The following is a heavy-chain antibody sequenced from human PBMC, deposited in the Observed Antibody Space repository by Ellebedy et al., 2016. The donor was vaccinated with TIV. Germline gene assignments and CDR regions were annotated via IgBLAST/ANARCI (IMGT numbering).Heavy chain of an antibody. D-gene: IGHD2-2*01. CDR3: AKGRGGGSDSSTPRYYFDY. CDR1: GFTFNSYA. CDR2: ISNTGTRT. J-gene: IGHJ4*02. V-gene: IGHV3-23*01. Sequence: PGGSLRLSCAASGFTFNSYAMSWVRQAPGKGLEWVSSISNTGTRTYYADSVEGRFIISRDNSKKTLYLQMNSLRAEDTAVYYCAKGRGGGSDSSTPRYYFDYWGLGTLVTDSS.